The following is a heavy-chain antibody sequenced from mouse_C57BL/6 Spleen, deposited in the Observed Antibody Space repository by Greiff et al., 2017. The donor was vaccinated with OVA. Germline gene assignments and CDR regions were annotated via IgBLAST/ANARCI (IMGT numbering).Heavy chain of an antibody. CDR1: GYTFTSYG. CDR3: ARWELGYWYFDV. CDR2: IYPRSGNT. D-gene: IGHD4-1*01. Sequence: VQGVESGAELARPGASVKLSCKASGYTFTSYGISWVKQRTGQGLEWIGEIYPRSGNTYYNEKFKGKATLTADKSSSTAYMELRSLTSEDSAVYFCARWELGYWYFDVWGTGTTVTVSS. V-gene: IGHV1-81*01. J-gene: IGHJ1*03.